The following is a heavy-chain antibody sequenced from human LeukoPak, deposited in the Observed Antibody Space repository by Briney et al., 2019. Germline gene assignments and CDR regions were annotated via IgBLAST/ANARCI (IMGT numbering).Heavy chain of an antibody. CDR2: IIPILGIA. CDR1: GGTFSSYA. Sequence: SVKVSCKASGGTFSSYAISWVRQAPGQGLEWMGRIIPILGIANYAQKFQGRVTITADKSTSTAYVELSSLRSEDTAVYYCARVDNSGYWGQGTLVTVSS. D-gene: IGHD1-1*01. V-gene: IGHV1-69*04. J-gene: IGHJ4*02. CDR3: ARVDNSGY.